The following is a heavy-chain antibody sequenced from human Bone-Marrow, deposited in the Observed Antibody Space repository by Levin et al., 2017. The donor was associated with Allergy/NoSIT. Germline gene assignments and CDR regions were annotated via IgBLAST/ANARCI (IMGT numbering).Heavy chain of an antibody. CDR2: ISSSSSYI. Sequence: LSLTCAASGFTFSSYSMNWVRQAPGKGLEWVSSISSSSSYIYYADSVKGRFTISRDNAKNSLYLQMNSLRAEDTAVYYCARLWRYCSGGSCYRYFDLWGRGTLVTVSS. J-gene: IGHJ2*01. V-gene: IGHV3-21*01. D-gene: IGHD2-15*01. CDR1: GFTFSSYS. CDR3: ARLWRYCSGGSCYRYFDL.